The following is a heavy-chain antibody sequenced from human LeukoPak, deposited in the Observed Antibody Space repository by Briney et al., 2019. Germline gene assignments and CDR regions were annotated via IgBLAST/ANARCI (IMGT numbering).Heavy chain of an antibody. CDR1: GFTFSSYE. D-gene: IGHD6-19*01. Sequence: GGSLRLSCAASGFTFSSYEMNWVRQAPGKGLEWVSYISSSGSTIYYADSVKGRFTISRDNAKNSLYLQMNSLRAEDTAVYYCARVSSGLFGTQHPEDAFDYWGQGTLVTVSS. V-gene: IGHV3-48*03. J-gene: IGHJ4*02. CDR2: ISSSGSTI. CDR3: ARVSSGLFGTQHPEDAFDY.